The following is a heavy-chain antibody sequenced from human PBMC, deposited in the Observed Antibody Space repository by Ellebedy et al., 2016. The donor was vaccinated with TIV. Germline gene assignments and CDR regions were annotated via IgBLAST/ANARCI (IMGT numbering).Heavy chain of an antibody. CDR2: IYYSGSI. CDR1: GGSISSDY. Sequence: MPSETLSLTCNVSGGSISSDYWSWIRQPPGKGLEWIGYIYYSGSINYNPSLKSRVTISVDTSKNQFFLKMRSVTAADTAVYYCARHEWFGVGETWGQGTLVTVSS. CDR3: ARHEWFGVGET. V-gene: IGHV4-59*08. J-gene: IGHJ5*02. D-gene: IGHD3-10*01.